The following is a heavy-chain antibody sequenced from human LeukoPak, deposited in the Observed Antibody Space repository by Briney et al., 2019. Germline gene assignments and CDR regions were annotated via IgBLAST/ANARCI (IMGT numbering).Heavy chain of an antibody. Sequence: GGSLRLSCAASGFTFSSYGMHWVRQAPGKGLEWVAFIRYDGSNKYYADSVKGRFTISRDNSKNTLYLQMNSLRAEDTAVYYCAKTRYSYGYYSDYWGQGTLVTVSS. V-gene: IGHV3-30*02. D-gene: IGHD5-18*01. CDR3: AKTRYSYGYYSDY. CDR1: GFTFSSYG. CDR2: IRYDGSNK. J-gene: IGHJ4*02.